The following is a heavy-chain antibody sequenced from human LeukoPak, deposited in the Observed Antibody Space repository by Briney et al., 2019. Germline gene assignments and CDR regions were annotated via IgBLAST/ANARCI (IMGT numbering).Heavy chain of an antibody. CDR1: GGTFSSYA. CDR3: ARDRVYSSSWYSNDI. CDR2: ISAYNGNT. D-gene: IGHD6-13*01. J-gene: IGHJ3*02. Sequence: GASVKVSCKASGGTFSSYAISWVRQAPGQGLEWMGWISAYNGNTNYAQKLQGRVTMTTDTSTSTAYMELRSLRSDDTAVYYCARDRVYSSSWYSNDIWGQGTMVTVSS. V-gene: IGHV1-18*01.